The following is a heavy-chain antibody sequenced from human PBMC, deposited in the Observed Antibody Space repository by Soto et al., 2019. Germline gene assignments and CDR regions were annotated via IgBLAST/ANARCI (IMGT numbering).Heavy chain of an antibody. V-gene: IGHV5-51*01. CDR2: VYPRDSDT. J-gene: IGHJ4*02. CDR3: ARPPLPGYSIHFNS. Sequence: XESLNISCKASGYIFIDYWIGWVRQMPGKGLEWMGIVYPRDSDTRYSPSFQGQVTISADRSTGTAFLQWRSLKASDTALYYCARPPLPGYSIHFNSWGQGPLVTVS. D-gene: IGHD2-15*01. CDR1: GYIFIDYW.